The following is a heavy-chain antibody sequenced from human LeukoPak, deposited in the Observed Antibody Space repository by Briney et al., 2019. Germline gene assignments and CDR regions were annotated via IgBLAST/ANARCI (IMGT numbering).Heavy chain of an antibody. CDR3: ARAVAGSRFLFDY. CDR2: ISGSGGST. CDR1: GFTFSSYA. Sequence: GGSLRLSCAASGFTFSSYAMSWVRQAPGKGLEGVSAISGSGGSTYYADSVKGRFTISRDNSKNTLYLQMNSLRAEDTAVYYCARAVAGSRFLFDYWGQGTLVTVSS. D-gene: IGHD6-19*01. V-gene: IGHV3-23*01. J-gene: IGHJ4*02.